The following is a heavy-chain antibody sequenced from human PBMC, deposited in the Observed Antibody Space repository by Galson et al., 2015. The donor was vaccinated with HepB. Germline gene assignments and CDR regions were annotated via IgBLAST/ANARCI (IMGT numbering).Heavy chain of an antibody. CDR2: IGTAGDP. J-gene: IGHJ3*02. CDR1: GFTFSSYD. D-gene: IGHD3-22*01. CDR3: ARVVISSGYKYDAFDI. V-gene: IGHV3-13*05. Sequence: SLRLSCAASGFTFSSYDMHWVRQATGKGLEWVSAIGTAGDPYYPGSVKGRFTISRENAKNSLYLQMNSLRAGDTAVYYCARVVISSGYKYDAFDIWGQGTMVAVSS.